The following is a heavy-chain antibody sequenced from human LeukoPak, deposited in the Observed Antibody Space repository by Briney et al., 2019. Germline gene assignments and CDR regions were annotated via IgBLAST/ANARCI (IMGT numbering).Heavy chain of an antibody. J-gene: IGHJ3*02. Sequence: ASVKVSCKASGYTFTSYDINWVRQATGQGLEWMGWMNPNSGNTGYAQKFQGRVTITRNTSISTAYMELSSLRSEDTAAYYCARARTAFDAFDIWGQGTMVTVSS. CDR3: ARARTAFDAFDI. V-gene: IGHV1-8*03. CDR2: MNPNSGNT. D-gene: IGHD1/OR15-1a*01. CDR1: GYTFTSYD.